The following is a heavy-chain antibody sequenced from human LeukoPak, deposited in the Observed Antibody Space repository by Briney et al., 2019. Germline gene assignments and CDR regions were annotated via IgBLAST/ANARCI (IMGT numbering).Heavy chain of an antibody. J-gene: IGHJ4*02. V-gene: IGHV3-23*01. Sequence: GGSLRLSCAASGFTFSNYAMQWVRQAPGKGLEWVSGISGVGFDTYYADSVKGRFTISRDQSKNTVYLQMRSLRAADTAIYFCAKRGTAAEDNSYALGNWGQGTLVTVSS. D-gene: IGHD1-1*01. CDR2: ISGVGFDT. CDR3: AKRGTAAEDNSYALGN. CDR1: GFTFSNYA.